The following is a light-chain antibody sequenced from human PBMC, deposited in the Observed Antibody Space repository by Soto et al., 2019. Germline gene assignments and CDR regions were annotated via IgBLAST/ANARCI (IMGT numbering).Light chain of an antibody. CDR1: SSDVGSHNL. CDR3: CSHAGGSTWV. Sequence: QSALTQPASVSGSPGQSITISCTGTSSDVGSHNLVSWLQHHPGKAPKVMIYEVNKRPSGVSNRFSGSKSGNTASLTISGLQAEDEADYYCCSHAGGSTWVFGGGTKLTVL. J-gene: IGLJ3*02. V-gene: IGLV2-23*02. CDR2: EVN.